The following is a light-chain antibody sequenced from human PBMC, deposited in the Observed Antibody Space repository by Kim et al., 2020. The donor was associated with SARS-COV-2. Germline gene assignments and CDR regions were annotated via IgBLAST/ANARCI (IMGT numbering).Light chain of an antibody. V-gene: IGKV3-20*01. J-gene: IGKJ1*01. CDR3: QQYSSSPAT. CDR1: QSVSSNY. CDR2: GAS. Sequence: SPGHRHPLGCRARQSVSSNYLAWSQQKPGQAPRLLIYGASSRATGIPDRFSGSGSGTDFTLTITRLEPEDCAVYYCQQYSSSPATFGQGTKVDIK.